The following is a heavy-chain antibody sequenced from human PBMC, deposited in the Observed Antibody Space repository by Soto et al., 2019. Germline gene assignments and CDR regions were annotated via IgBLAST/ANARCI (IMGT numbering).Heavy chain of an antibody. CDR2: VSHDGRNT. CDR3: AKGGRQCLVTSDFNY. CDR1: GFTFSDYA. Sequence: VQLVESGGGVGQPGRSLRLSCAASGFTFSDYAMHWVRQAPGKGLEWVAVVSHDGRNTHYADYVKGRFTLSRDISKNTVSLEMTSRRAEDRAGYYCAKGGRQCLVTSDFNYWGHGALVTVSS. J-gene: IGHJ4*01. D-gene: IGHD6-19*01. V-gene: IGHV3-30*18.